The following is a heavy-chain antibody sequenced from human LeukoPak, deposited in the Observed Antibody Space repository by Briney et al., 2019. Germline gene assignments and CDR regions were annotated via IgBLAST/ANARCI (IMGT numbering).Heavy chain of an antibody. Sequence: ASVKVSCRASGYTFTSYGISWERQAPGQGLEWMGWISAYNGNTNYAQKLQGRVTMTTDTSTSTAYMELRSLRSDDTAVYYCARDRAYGALSWGNWFDPWGQGTLVTVSS. V-gene: IGHV1-18*01. CDR1: GYTFTSYG. CDR3: ARDRAYGALSWGNWFDP. J-gene: IGHJ5*02. D-gene: IGHD4-17*01. CDR2: ISAYNGNT.